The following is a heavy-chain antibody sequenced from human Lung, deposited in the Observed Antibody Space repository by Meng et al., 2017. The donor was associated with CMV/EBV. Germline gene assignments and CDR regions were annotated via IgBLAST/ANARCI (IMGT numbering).Heavy chain of an antibody. J-gene: IGHJ4*02. CDR3: ARLEIATTALDY. Sequence: SXKISXAVSGFTFSSYEMNWVRQAPGKGLEWVSYISTDGSTRYYADSVKGRFTVMRDNAKNSLFLQMNSLSAEDTAVYYCARLEIATTALDYWGQGALVXVSS. V-gene: IGHV3-48*03. CDR1: GFTFSSYE. CDR2: ISTDGSTR. D-gene: IGHD5-24*01.